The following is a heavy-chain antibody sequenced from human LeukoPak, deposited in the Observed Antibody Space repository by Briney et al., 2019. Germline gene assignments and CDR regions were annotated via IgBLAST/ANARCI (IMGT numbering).Heavy chain of an antibody. Sequence: SVKVSCKASGVTFSSYAISWVRQAPAQGLEWMGGIIPMFGTTTYAQKFQGRFTITAEESTSTVYMVLSSVRYEDTAVYFCARTRPQPGAAVPPYHFDSWGQGTLVTVSS. CDR2: IIPMFGTT. CDR1: GVTFSSYA. CDR3: ARTRPQPGAAVPPYHFDS. J-gene: IGHJ4*02. V-gene: IGHV1-69*13. D-gene: IGHD7-27*01.